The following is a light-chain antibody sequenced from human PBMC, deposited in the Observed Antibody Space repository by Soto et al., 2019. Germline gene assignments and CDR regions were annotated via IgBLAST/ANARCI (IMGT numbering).Light chain of an antibody. CDR3: SSYAGSNIFYV. CDR2: EVT. J-gene: IGLJ1*01. V-gene: IGLV2-8*01. Sequence: QSALTHPPSASGSPGQSVPFSCPGTTRDVGGYNFVSWYQQHPGKAPKLMIYEVTKRPSGVPDRFSGSKSGNTASLTVSGLQAEDEADYYCSSYAGSNIFYVFGTGTKVTVL. CDR1: TRDVGGYNF.